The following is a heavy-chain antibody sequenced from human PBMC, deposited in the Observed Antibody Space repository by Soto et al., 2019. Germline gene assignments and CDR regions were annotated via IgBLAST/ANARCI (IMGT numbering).Heavy chain of an antibody. CDR1: GFTVSSNY. V-gene: IGHV3-66*01. J-gene: IGHJ6*03. CDR2: IYSGGST. CDR3: ARDGNYYYYMDV. Sequence: GGSLRLSCAASGFTVSSNYMSWVRQAPGKGLEWVSVIYSGGSTYYADSVKGRFTISRDNSKNTLYLQMNSMRADDTAVYYCARDGNYYYYMDVWGKGTTVTVSS.